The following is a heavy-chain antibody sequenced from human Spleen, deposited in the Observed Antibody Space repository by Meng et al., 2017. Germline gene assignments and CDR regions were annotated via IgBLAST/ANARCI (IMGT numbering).Heavy chain of an antibody. CDR2: VYYRGST. J-gene: IGHJ3*02. Sequence: SETLSLTCTVSGGSISGYYWTWIRQPPGKGLEWIGYVYYRGSTNYNPSLKSRVTISVDTSKNQFSLRLSSVTAADTAVYYCARFGVANPPGDAFDIWGQGTMVTVSS. CDR1: GGSISGYY. CDR3: ARFGVANPPGDAFDI. D-gene: IGHD3-10*01. V-gene: IGHV4-59*01.